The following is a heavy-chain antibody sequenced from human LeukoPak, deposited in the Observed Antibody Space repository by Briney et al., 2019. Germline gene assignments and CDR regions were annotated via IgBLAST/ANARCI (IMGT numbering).Heavy chain of an antibody. Sequence: GGSLRLSCAASGFNFRNYPTHWVRQAPGRGLEYVSAIGGNGDTTYYEDSVKGRVTISRDNSKNTLYLQLSSLRVEDTAVYYCVKDEGYCSSVSCSPSYWGQGTLVTVSS. CDR1: GFNFRNYP. CDR3: VKDEGYCSSVSCSPSY. J-gene: IGHJ4*02. V-gene: IGHV3-64D*06. D-gene: IGHD2-2*01. CDR2: IGGNGDTT.